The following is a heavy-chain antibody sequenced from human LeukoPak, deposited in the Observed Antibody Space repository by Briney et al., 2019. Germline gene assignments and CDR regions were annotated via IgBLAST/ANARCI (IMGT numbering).Heavy chain of an antibody. CDR3: ARCTGGSGSPKDY. V-gene: IGHV3-7*02. D-gene: IGHD3-10*01. J-gene: IGHJ4*02. CDR2: IKGDGSDN. Sequence: PGGSLRLYCAASGFTFSSYWMSWVRQAPGQGLEWVANIKGDGSDNHYVDSVRGRFTISRDNAKNSLSLQMNSLRDEDTAVYYCARCTGGSGSPKDYWGQGTLVTVSS. CDR1: GFTFSSYW.